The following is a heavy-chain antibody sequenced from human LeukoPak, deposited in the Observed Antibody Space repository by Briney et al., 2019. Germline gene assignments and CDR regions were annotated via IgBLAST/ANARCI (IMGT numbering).Heavy chain of an antibody. CDR1: GFTVSRNY. V-gene: IGHV3-66*01. CDR3: VGGRDGYKQGDT. D-gene: IGHD5-24*01. Sequence: GGSLRPSCAASGFTVSRNYMSWVRQAPGKGLEWVSVIYSEGPTYYADFVKGRFTISRDNSWNTLYLQMNSLRGEDTAVYYCVGGRDGYKQGDTCGQGTLVTVSS. J-gene: IGHJ5*02. CDR2: IYSEGPT.